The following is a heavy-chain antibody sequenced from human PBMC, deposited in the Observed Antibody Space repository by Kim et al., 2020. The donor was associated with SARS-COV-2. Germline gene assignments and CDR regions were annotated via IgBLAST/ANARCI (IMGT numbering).Heavy chain of an antibody. J-gene: IGHJ4*02. CDR2: AYRGGST. Sequence: GGSLRLSCAASGFIVSDSHMTWVRQAPGKGLEWVSIAYRGGSTFYADAVKGRFTISRDNSKNTMYLQMVGLRVEDTAMYYCAWGSVSKSYFDYWGQGTLVTVSS. CDR3: AWGSVSKSYFDY. D-gene: IGHD3-16*01. V-gene: IGHV3-53*01. CDR1: GFIVSDSH.